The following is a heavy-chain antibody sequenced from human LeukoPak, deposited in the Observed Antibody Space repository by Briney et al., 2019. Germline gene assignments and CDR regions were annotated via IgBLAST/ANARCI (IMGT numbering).Heavy chain of an antibody. CDR1: GFTFSSYS. Sequence: PGGSLRLSCAASGFTFSSYSMNWVRQAPGKGLEWVSSISSSSSYIYYADSVKGRFTISRDNSKNTLYLQMNSLRADDTAVYFCAKVFSIAVAGWFDYWGQGTLVTVSS. J-gene: IGHJ4*02. CDR2: ISSSSSYI. CDR3: AKVFSIAVAGWFDY. V-gene: IGHV3-21*04. D-gene: IGHD6-19*01.